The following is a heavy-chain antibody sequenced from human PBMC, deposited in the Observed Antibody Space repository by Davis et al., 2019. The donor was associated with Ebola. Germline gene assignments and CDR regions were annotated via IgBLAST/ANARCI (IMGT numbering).Heavy chain of an antibody. CDR3: ARGGYFLY. V-gene: IGHV7-4-1*02. CDR1: GYTFNTYD. CDR2: INTKTGNP. J-gene: IGHJ4*02. Sequence: ASVKVSCKASGYTFNTYDLNWVRQAPGQGLEWMGWINTKTGNPTYAQGFTGRFVFSLDTSVSTAYLQISSLKAEDTAVYYCARGGYFLYWGQGTLVTVSS.